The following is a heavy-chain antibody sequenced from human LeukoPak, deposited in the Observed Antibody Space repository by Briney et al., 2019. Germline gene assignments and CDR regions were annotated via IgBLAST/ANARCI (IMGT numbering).Heavy chain of an antibody. V-gene: IGHV1-18*01. D-gene: IGHD2-8*01. CDR1: GYTFTSYG. J-gene: IGHJ5*02. CDR3: ARGGYCTNGVCYMSQWFDP. CDR2: ISAYNGNT. Sequence: ASVKVSCKASGYTFTSYGISWVRQAPGQGLEWMGWISAYNGNTNYAQKPQGRVTMTTDTSTSTAYMELRSLRSDDTAVYYCARGGYCTNGVCYMSQWFDPWGQGTLVTVSS.